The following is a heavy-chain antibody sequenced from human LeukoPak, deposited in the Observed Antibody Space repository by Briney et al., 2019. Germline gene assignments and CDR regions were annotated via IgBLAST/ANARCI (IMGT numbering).Heavy chain of an antibody. J-gene: IGHJ4*02. CDR2: IKQDGDQK. CDR3: VRGLVGYCSGGAWDGTCFDY. D-gene: IGHD2-15*01. CDR1: GFTFSSYW. V-gene: IGHV3-7*03. Sequence: GGSLRLSCAASGFTFSSYWMSWVRQAPGKGLEWVAIIKQDGDQKNYVDSVKGRFTISRDNAKDSLYLQMNSLRAEDTAVYYCVRGLVGYCSGGAWDGTCFDYWGQGTLVSVSS.